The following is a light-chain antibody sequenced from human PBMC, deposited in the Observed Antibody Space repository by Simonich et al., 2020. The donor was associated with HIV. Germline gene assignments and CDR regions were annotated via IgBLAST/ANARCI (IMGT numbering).Light chain of an antibody. V-gene: IGLV2-11*01. J-gene: IGLJ3*02. CDR1: SSDVGGYNY. CDR2: DVS. Sequence: QSALTQPRSVSGSPGQSVTISCTGTSSDVGGYNYVSGYQQPPGKAPKLIIYDVSKRPSGVPDRFSGSKSGNTASLTISGLQAEDEADYYCSSYRRISTWVFGGGTKLTVL. CDR3: SSYRRISTWV.